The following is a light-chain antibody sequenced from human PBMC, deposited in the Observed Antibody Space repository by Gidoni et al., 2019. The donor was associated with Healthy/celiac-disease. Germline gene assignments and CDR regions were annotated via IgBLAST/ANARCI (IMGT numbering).Light chain of an antibody. CDR2: AAS. CDR1: QSISSY. V-gene: IGKV1-39*01. J-gene: IGKJ2*01. Sequence: DIQMTQSLSSLSASVGDRVTITCRASQSISSYLYWYQQKPGKAPKLLIYAASSLQSGVPSRFSGSGSGTDFTLTISSLQPEDFATYYCQQSYSTPQYTFGQGTKLEIK. CDR3: QQSYSTPQYT.